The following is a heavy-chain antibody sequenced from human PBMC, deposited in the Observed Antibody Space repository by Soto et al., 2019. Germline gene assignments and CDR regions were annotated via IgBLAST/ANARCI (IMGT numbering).Heavy chain of an antibody. J-gene: IGHJ4*02. CDR2: IIPIFGTA. D-gene: IGHD2-2*01. CDR3: ARVRDSPYCSSTSCYLPLDY. V-gene: IGHV1-69*13. CDR1: GGTFSSYA. Sequence: ASVKVSCKASGGTFSSYAISWVRQAPGQGLEWMGGIIPIFGTANYAQKFQGRVTITADESTSTAYMELSSLRSEDTAVYYCARVRDSPYCSSTSCYLPLDYWGQGTLVTVSS.